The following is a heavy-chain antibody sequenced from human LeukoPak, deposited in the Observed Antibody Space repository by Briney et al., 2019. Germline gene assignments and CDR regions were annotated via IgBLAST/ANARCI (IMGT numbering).Heavy chain of an antibody. CDR3: ARRITMVRGTRILYYFDY. Sequence: SETLSLTCTVSGGSISSYYWSWIRQPPGKGLEWIGYIYYSGSTNYNPSLKSRVTISVDTSKNQFSLKLSSVTAADTAVYYCARRITMVRGTRILYYFDYWGQGTLVTVSS. J-gene: IGHJ4*02. CDR1: GGSISSYY. CDR2: IYYSGST. V-gene: IGHV4-59*08. D-gene: IGHD3-10*01.